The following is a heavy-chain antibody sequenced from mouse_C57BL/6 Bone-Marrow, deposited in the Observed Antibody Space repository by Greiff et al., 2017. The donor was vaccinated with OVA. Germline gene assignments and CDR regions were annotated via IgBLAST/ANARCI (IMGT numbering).Heavy chain of an antibody. CDR2: IDPSDSYT. D-gene: IGHD1-1*01. Sequence: KLSCKASGYTFTSYWMQWVKQRPGQGLEWIGEIDPSDSYTNYNQKFKGKATLTVDTSSSTAYMQLSSLTSEDSAVYYCARDYGSSYVGYFDVWGTGTTVTVSS. J-gene: IGHJ1*03. CDR1: GYTFTSYW. CDR3: ARDYGSSYVGYFDV. V-gene: IGHV1-50*01.